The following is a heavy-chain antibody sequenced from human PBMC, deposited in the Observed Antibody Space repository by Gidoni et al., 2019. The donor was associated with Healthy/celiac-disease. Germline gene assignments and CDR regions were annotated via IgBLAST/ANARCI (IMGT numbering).Heavy chain of an antibody. Sequence: QVQLVESGGGVVQPGRSLRPSCAASGFTFSSYGMHWVRPAPGKGLEWVAVISYDGSNKYYADSVKCRFTISRDNSKNTLYLQMNSLRAEDTAVYYCAKDVVKRYFDWSFDYWGQGTLVTVSS. J-gene: IGHJ4*02. CDR2: ISYDGSNK. D-gene: IGHD3-9*01. V-gene: IGHV3-30*18. CDR3: AKDVVKRYFDWSFDY. CDR1: GFTFSSYG.